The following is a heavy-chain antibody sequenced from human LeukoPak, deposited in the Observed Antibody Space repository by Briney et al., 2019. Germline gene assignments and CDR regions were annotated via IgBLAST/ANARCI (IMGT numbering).Heavy chain of an antibody. V-gene: IGHV3-21*01. J-gene: IGHJ4*02. CDR1: GFTFSSYS. CDR2: ISSSSSYI. D-gene: IGHD5-24*01. Sequence: GGSLRLSCAASGFTFSSYSMNWVRQAPGKGLEWVSSISSSSSYIYYAHSVKGRFTISRDNAKNSLYLQMNSLRAEDTAVYYCARNNVEMATSFDYWGQGTLVTVSS. CDR3: ARNNVEMATSFDY.